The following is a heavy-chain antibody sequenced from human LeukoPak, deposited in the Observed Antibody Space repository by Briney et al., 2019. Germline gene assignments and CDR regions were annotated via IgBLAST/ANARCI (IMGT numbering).Heavy chain of an antibody. CDR3: AKGRPSIAAALDWFDP. D-gene: IGHD6-13*01. J-gene: IGHJ5*02. CDR1: GFTFDDYA. Sequence: GGSLRLSCAASGFTFDDYAMHWVRQAPGKGLEWASGISWNSGSIGYADSVKGRFTISRANAKNSLYLQMNSLRAEDTAFYYCAKGRPSIAAALDWFDPWGQGTLVTVSS. CDR2: ISWNSGSI. V-gene: IGHV3-9*01.